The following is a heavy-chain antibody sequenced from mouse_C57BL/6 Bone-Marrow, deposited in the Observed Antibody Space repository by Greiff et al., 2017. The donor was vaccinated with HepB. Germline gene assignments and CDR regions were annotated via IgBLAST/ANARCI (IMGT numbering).Heavy chain of an antibody. CDR3: ARRARDFCYFDV. V-gene: IGHV1-69*01. CDR2: IDPSDSYT. CDR1: GYTFTSYW. D-gene: IGHD2-13*01. Sequence: QVQLQQPGAELVMPGASVKLSCKASGYTFTSYWMHWVKQRPGQGLEWIGEIDPSDSYTNYNQKFKGKSTLTVDKSSSTAYMQLSSLTSEDSAVYYCARRARDFCYFDVWGTGTTVTVSS. J-gene: IGHJ1*03.